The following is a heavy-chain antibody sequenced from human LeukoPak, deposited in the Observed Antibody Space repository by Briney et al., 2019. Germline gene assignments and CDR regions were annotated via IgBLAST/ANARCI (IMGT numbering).Heavy chain of an antibody. V-gene: IGHV3-23*01. CDR2: ISGSGGSA. CDR3: AKGRYDFSYYYYGMDV. D-gene: IGHD5-12*01. Sequence: GGSPGLSCAASGFTCSSYAMSWVRKAPGKGLEWVSAISGSGGSAYYADSVKGRFTISRGNSKNTLYLQMNSLRAEDTAVYYCAKGRYDFSYYYYGMDVWGQGTTVTVSS. CDR1: GFTCSSYA. J-gene: IGHJ6*02.